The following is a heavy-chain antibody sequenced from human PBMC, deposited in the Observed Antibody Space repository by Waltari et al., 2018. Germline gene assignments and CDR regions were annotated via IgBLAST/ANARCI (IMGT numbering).Heavy chain of an antibody. CDR1: GFTFSSYW. J-gene: IGHJ6*02. Sequence: EVQLVESGGGLVQPGGSLRLSCAASGFTFSSYWMSWVRQAPGKGLEWVANIKQDGSEKYYVDSVKGRFTISRDNAKNSLYLQMNSLRAEDTAVYYCARVGAPLLWFRELPYGMDVWGQGTTVTVSS. V-gene: IGHV3-7*01. CDR2: IKQDGSEK. D-gene: IGHD3-10*01. CDR3: ARVGAPLLWFRELPYGMDV.